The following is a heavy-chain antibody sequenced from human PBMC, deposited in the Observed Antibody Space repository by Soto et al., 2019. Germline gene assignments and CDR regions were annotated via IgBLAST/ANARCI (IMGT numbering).Heavy chain of an antibody. V-gene: IGHV1-69*06. J-gene: IGHJ4*02. Sequence: QVQMVQSGAEVKRPGSSVKISCKAAGDTFSSYAFSWVRQAPGHGLEWMGGIIPIFGKPSYAQRFQGRVTITADKSTRTLYLALRWLVSEDTAVYYCARAVYCSVSNCYWCDSWGQGTLVTASS. CDR1: GDTFSSYA. CDR3: ARAVYCSVSNCYWCDS. CDR2: IIPIFGKP. D-gene: IGHD2-15*01.